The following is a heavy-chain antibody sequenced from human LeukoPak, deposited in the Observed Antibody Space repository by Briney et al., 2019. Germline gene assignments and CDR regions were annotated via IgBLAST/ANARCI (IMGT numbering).Heavy chain of an antibody. D-gene: IGHD2-2*01. CDR2: INSDGSST. V-gene: IGHV3-74*01. Sequence: GGSLRLSFAASGFTFRSYLMHWVRQAPGKGLVWVSRINSDGSSTSYADSVKGRFTISRDNDKNTLYLQMNSLRAEDTAVYYCARDGADIVVVPAANSYYYYYMDVWGKGTTVTVSS. CDR1: GFTFRSYL. J-gene: IGHJ6*03. CDR3: ARDGADIVVVPAANSYYYYYMDV.